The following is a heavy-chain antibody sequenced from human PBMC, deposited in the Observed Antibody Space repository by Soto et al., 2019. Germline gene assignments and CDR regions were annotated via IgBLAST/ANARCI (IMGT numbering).Heavy chain of an antibody. J-gene: IGHJ4*02. CDR1: GFTFSSYG. V-gene: IGHV3-30*18. CDR2: ISYDGSNT. D-gene: IGHD1-26*01. Sequence: QVQLVESGGGVVQSGRSLRLSCAASGFTFSSYGMHWVRQAPGKGLEWVAIISYDGSNTYYADSVKGRFTISRDNSMNTLYLQMNSLRAEDTSVYYCAKEGGLSGSYYISSSYYFDYWGQGTLVTVSS. CDR3: AKEGGLSGSYYISSSYYFDY.